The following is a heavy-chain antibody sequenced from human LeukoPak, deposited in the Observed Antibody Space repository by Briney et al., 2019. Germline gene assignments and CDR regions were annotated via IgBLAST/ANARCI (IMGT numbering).Heavy chain of an antibody. CDR3: ARGSGSYNPIDY. V-gene: IGHV1-69*05. D-gene: IGHD1-26*01. CDR1: VGTFSSYA. CDR2: IFPIFGTA. Sequence: GASVTVSCKASVGTFSSYAISWVRQAPGQGLEWVGGIFPIFGTAHYAQKFQGRVTITTDESTSTAYMELSSLRSEDTAVYYCARGSGSYNPIDYWGQGTLVTVSS. J-gene: IGHJ4*02.